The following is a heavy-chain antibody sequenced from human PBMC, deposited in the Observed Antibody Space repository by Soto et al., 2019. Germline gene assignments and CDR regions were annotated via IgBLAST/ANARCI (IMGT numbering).Heavy chain of an antibody. J-gene: IGHJ5*02. D-gene: IGHD3-10*01. CDR2: IIPIFGTA. V-gene: IGHV1-69*13. CDR3: AREPSSPDITMVRGGGHWFDP. Sequence: ASVKVSCKASGGTFSSYAISWVRQAPGQGLEWMGGIIPIFGTANYAQKFQGRVTITADESTSTAYMELSSLRSEDTAVYYCAREPSSPDITMVRGGGHWFDPWGQGTLVTVSS. CDR1: GGTFSSYA.